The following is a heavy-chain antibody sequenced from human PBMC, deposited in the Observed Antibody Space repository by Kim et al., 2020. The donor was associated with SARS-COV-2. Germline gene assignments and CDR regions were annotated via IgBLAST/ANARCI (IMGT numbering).Heavy chain of an antibody. J-gene: IGHJ4*02. CDR3: ARGPNYSPFDY. D-gene: IGHD4-4*01. V-gene: IGHV3-48*03. Sequence: AEPVRGRFTISRENDKNSLFLQMNSLRAEDTAVYYCARGPNYSPFDYWGQGTLVTVSS.